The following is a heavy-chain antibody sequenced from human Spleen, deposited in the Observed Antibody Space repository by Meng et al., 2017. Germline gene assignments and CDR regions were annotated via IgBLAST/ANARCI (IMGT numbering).Heavy chain of an antibody. V-gene: IGHV4-34*01. D-gene: IGHD4-11*01. CDR3: ARGPTTMAHDFDY. CDR1: GGCFSGYY. Sequence: QVQLQQSGAGLLTASESLSLSCAVYGGCFSGYYWSWIRQPPGKGLEWIGEINHSGCTNYNPSLESRATISVDTSKNNLSLKLSSVTAADSAVYYCARGPTTMAHDFDYWGQGTLVTVSS. CDR2: INHSGCT. J-gene: IGHJ4*02.